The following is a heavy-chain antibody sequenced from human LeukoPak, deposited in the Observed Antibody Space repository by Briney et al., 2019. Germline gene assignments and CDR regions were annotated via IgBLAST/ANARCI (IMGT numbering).Heavy chain of an antibody. Sequence: ASVKVSCKASGYPFTSYGISWVRQAPGQGLEWMGWISAYNGNTNYAQKLQGRVTMTTDTSTSTAYMELRSLRSDDTAVYYCARDYVALVVITTDDRFDPWGQGTLVTVSS. J-gene: IGHJ5*02. D-gene: IGHD3-22*01. CDR3: ARDYVALVVITTDDRFDP. V-gene: IGHV1-18*01. CDR2: ISAYNGNT. CDR1: GYPFTSYG.